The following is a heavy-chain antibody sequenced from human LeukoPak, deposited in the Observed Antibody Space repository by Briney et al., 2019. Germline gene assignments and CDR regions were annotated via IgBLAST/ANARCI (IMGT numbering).Heavy chain of an antibody. CDR1: GGSVSNSNYC. V-gene: IGHV4-39*01. CDR2: IDYSGSP. D-gene: IGHD4-23*01. Sequence: SETLSLTCTVSGGSVSNSNYCWGWIRQPPGKQLEWIGSIDYSGSPLYNPSLKSRVTISVDTSKNQFSLKLSSVTAADTAVYYCARPLDCNYGGTAXDIWGQGTXXTVSX. J-gene: IGHJ3*02. CDR3: ARPLDCNYGGTAXDI.